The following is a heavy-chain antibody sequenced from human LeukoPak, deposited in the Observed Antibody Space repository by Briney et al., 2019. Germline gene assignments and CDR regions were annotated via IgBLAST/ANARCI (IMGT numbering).Heavy chain of an antibody. D-gene: IGHD3-22*01. CDR1: GFTFSRFA. J-gene: IGHJ4*02. CDR3: DKDSHYLDSIGYLIPFDY. Sequence: PGWSLRLSCEVSGFTFSRFAMSWVRQAPGKGLEWVSSISGSDGITYYADSVKGRFTISRDNSKNILFLQMNSLRGDDTAVYYYDKDSHYLDSIGYLIPFDYWGLGTLVSASS. CDR2: ISGSDGIT. V-gene: IGHV3-23*01.